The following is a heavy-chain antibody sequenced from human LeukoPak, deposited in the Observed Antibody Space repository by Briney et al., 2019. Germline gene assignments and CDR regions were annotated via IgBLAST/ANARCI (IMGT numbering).Heavy chain of an antibody. Sequence: PGGSLRLSCAASGFTFSSYSMNWVRQAPGKGLEWVSSISSSSSYIYYADSVKGRFTISRDNAKNSLYLQMNSLRAEDTAVYYCARIDIVGVTYYFDYWGQGTLVTVSS. D-gene: IGHD1-26*01. CDR1: GFTFSSYS. J-gene: IGHJ4*02. CDR2: ISSSSSYI. V-gene: IGHV3-21*06. CDR3: ARIDIVGVTYYFDY.